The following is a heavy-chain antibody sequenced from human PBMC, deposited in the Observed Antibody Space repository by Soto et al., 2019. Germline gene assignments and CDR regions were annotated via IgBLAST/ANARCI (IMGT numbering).Heavy chain of an antibody. Sequence: QVPLVQSGAEVKQPGSSVKVSCKASGDTFSSYTISWVRQAPGQGLEWMGRIIPILGVANYAQKFQGRVTITEDKSTSTAYMEVSSLRSEDTAVYYCASANGRSSSYIFDYWGQGTLVIVSS. CDR3: ASANGRSSSYIFDY. J-gene: IGHJ4*02. D-gene: IGHD6-13*01. CDR2: IIPILGVA. V-gene: IGHV1-69*02. CDR1: GDTFSSYT.